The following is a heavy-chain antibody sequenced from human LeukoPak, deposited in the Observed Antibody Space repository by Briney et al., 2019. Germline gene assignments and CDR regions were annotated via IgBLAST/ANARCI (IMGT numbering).Heavy chain of an antibody. Sequence: GGSLRLSCAASGFTISSCGLHWVRQAPGKGLEWVTIISYDGNNKYYADSVKGRFTISRDNSKNTLYLQMNSLRAEDTAVYYCARVMGPYYDILTGFDYWGQGTLVTVSS. D-gene: IGHD3-9*01. CDR3: ARVMGPYYDILTGFDY. CDR2: ISYDGNNK. CDR1: GFTISSCG. J-gene: IGHJ4*02. V-gene: IGHV3-30*03.